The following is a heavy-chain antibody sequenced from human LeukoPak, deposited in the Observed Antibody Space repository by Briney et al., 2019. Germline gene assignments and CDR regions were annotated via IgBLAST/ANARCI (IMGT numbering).Heavy chain of an antibody. CDR3: ARGDIVVVPASWIYYYGMDV. CDR1: GGSFSGYY. Sequence: SETLSLTCAVYGGSFSGYYWSWIRQPPGKGLEWIGEISHSGSTNYNPSLKSRVTISVDTSKNQFSLKLSSVTAADTAVYYCARGDIVVVPASWIYYYGMDVWGQGTTVTVSS. V-gene: IGHV4-34*01. J-gene: IGHJ6*02. D-gene: IGHD2-2*01. CDR2: ISHSGST.